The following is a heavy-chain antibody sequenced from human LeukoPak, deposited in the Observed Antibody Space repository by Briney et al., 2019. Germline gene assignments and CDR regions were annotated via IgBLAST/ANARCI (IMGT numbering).Heavy chain of an antibody. CDR3: ARAYSSSSAGLRYYGMDV. J-gene: IGHJ6*02. Sequence: SETLSLTCAVYGGSFSGYYWSWIRQPPGKGLEWIGEINHSGSTNYNPSLKSRVTISVDTSKNQFSLKLSSVTAADTAVYYCARAYSSSSAGLRYYGMDVWGQRTTVTVSS. D-gene: IGHD6-6*01. CDR2: INHSGST. CDR1: GGSFSGYY. V-gene: IGHV4-34*01.